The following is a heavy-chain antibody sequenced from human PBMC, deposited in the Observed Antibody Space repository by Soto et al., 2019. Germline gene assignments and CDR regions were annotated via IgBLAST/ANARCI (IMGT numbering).Heavy chain of an antibody. J-gene: IGHJ4*02. CDR2: IHYGGST. Sequence: SETLSLTCTVSGGSISSGTYYWGWIRQPPGKGLEWIGSIHYGGSTYYNPSLKSRVTISVDTSKNQFSLNLISVTAADTAVYYCARDSSIARFFIWGQGTLVTVSS. V-gene: IGHV4-39*02. CDR1: GGSISSGTYY. CDR3: ARDSSIARFFI.